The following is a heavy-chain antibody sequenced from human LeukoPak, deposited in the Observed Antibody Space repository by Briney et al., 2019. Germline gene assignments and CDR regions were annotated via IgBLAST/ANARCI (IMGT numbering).Heavy chain of an antibody. V-gene: IGHV3-23*01. Sequence: GGSLRLSCAASGFXFSIYAISWVRQAPGKGLEWVSSIIGSGGGTYYADSVKGRFTISRDNSKNTLYLQMNSLGAEDTAVYYCAKRDSGGSFYFDYWGQGTVVTVSS. D-gene: IGHD6-19*01. CDR3: AKRDSGGSFYFDY. CDR2: IIGSGGGT. CDR1: GFXFSIYA. J-gene: IGHJ4*02.